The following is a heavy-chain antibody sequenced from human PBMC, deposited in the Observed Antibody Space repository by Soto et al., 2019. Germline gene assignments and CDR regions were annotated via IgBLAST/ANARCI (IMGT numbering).Heavy chain of an antibody. CDR2: IIWNSGSI. CDR3: AKVYCSSTSCLNYFDY. J-gene: IGHJ4*02. CDR1: GFTFDDYA. Sequence: EVQLVESGGGLVQPGRSLRLSCAASGFTFDDYAMHWVRQALGKGLEWVSGIIWNSGSIGYADSVKGRFTISRDNAKNSLYLQMNSLRAEDTALYYCAKVYCSSTSCLNYFDYWGQGTLVTLSS. D-gene: IGHD2-2*01. V-gene: IGHV3-9*01.